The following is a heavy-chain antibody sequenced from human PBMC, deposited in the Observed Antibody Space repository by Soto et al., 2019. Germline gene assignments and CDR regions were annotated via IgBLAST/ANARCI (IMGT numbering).Heavy chain of an antibody. V-gene: IGHV2-5*02. J-gene: IGHJ3*02. CDR1: GFSLSTSGVG. CDR2: IYWDDDK. Sequence: QITLKESGPTLVKPTQTLTLTCTFSGFSLSTSGVGGGWIRQPPGKALEWLALIYWDDDKRYSPSLKSRLTITKDTSKNQVVLTMTHMDPVDTATHYCAHSYCGGDCYDAFDIWGQGTMVTVSS. CDR3: AHSYCGGDCYDAFDI. D-gene: IGHD2-21*02.